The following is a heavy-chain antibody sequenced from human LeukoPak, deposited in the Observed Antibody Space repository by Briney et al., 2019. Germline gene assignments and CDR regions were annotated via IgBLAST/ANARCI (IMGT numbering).Heavy chain of an antibody. Sequence: PGGSLRLSCAASGFTFSSYSMNWVRQAPGKGLEWVSSISSSSSYIYYADSVKGRFTISRDNAKNSLYLQMNSLRAEDTAVYYCARCIVGATGTALDYWGQGTLVTVSS. V-gene: IGHV3-21*01. J-gene: IGHJ4*02. CDR3: ARCIVGATGTALDY. CDR1: GFTFSSYS. D-gene: IGHD1-26*01. CDR2: ISSSSSYI.